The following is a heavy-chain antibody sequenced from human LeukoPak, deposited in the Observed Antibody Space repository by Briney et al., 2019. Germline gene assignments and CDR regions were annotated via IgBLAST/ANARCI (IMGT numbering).Heavy chain of an antibody. V-gene: IGHV4-59*12. J-gene: IGHJ4*02. CDR1: GGSISSYY. D-gene: IGHD2-15*01. Sequence: SETLSLTCTVSGGSISSYYWSWIRQPPGKGLEWIGSIYHSGSTNYNPSLKSRVTISVDTSKNQFSLKLSSVTAADTAVYYCARGGPIIVVVVAATFDYWGQGTLVTVSS. CDR2: IYHSGST. CDR3: ARGGPIIVVVVAATFDY.